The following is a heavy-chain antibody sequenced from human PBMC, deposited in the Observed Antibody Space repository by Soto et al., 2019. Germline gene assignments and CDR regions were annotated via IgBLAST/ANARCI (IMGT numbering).Heavy chain of an antibody. D-gene: IGHD1-7*01. J-gene: IGHJ6*01. CDR2: ISAYNGNT. V-gene: IGHV1-18*01. CDR3: ARETTTYYCYYGMEV. Sequence: ASVKVSCKASGYIFKSHGISWVRQAPGQGLEWMGWISAYNGNTYSAQKLQGRVTMTTDTSTSTAYMELRSLRSDDTAVYYCARETTTYYCYYGMEVWGQGTTVTVYS. CDR1: GYIFKSHG.